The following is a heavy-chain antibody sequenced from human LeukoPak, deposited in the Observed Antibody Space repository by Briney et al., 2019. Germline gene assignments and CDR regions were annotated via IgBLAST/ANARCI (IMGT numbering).Heavy chain of an antibody. CDR1: GGSFSGYY. V-gene: IGHV4-34*01. CDR2: INHSGST. CDR3: ARHRASLSGYWSWGGCRKWFDP. J-gene: IGHJ5*02. Sequence: KSSETLSLTCAVYGGSFSGYYWSWIRQPPGKGLEWIGEINHSGSTNYNPSLKSRVTISVDTSKNQFSLKLSSVTAADTAVYYCARHRASLSGYWSWGGCRKWFDPWGQGTLVTVSS. D-gene: IGHD2-15*01.